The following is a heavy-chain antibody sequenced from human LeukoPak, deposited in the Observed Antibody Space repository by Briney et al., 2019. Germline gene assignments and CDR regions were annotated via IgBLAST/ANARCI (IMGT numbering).Heavy chain of an antibody. Sequence: SETLSLTCAVSGGSISSSNWWSWVRQPPGKGLEWIGEIYHSGSTNYNPSLKSRVTISVDKSKNQFSLKLSSVTAADTAVYYCARVNSYSGRTSREYYFDYWGQGTLVTVSS. CDR1: GGSISSSNW. J-gene: IGHJ4*02. CDR3: ARVNSYSGRTSREYYFDY. CDR2: IYHSGST. V-gene: IGHV4-4*02. D-gene: IGHD1-26*01.